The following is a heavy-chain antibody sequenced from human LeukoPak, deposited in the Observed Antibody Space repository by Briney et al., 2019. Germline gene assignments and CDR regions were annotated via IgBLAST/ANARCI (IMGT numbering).Heavy chain of an antibody. V-gene: IGHV4-59*08. J-gene: IGHJ5*02. Sequence: SETLSLTCTVSGGSISSHYWSWTRQPPGKGLEWIGYIYYSGSTNYNPSLKSRVTISVDTSKNQFSLKLSSVTAADTAVYYCARGHDFWSGYYMREHWFDPWGQGTLVTVSS. CDR3: ARGHDFWSGYYMREHWFDP. CDR2: IYYSGST. CDR1: GGSISSHY. D-gene: IGHD3-3*01.